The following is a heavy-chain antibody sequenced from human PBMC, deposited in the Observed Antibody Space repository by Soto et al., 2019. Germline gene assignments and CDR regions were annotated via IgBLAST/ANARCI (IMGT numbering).Heavy chain of an antibody. Sequence: SETLSLTCTVSGGSISSGDYYWSWIRQPPGKGLEWIGYIYYSGSTYYNPSLKSRVTISVDTSKNQFSLKLSSVTAADTAVYYCAREDNPTDAFEIWGQGTMVTVSS. CDR2: IYYSGST. CDR1: GGSISSGDYY. V-gene: IGHV4-30-4*01. D-gene: IGHD1-20*01. J-gene: IGHJ3*02. CDR3: AREDNPTDAFEI.